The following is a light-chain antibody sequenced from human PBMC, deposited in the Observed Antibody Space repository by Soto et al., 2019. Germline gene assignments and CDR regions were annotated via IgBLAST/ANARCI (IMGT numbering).Light chain of an antibody. J-gene: IGKJ4*01. CDR3: QQRRKWLT. Sequence: EIVLTQSPATLSLSPGERATLSCRASQSVSSYLAWYQQKPGQAPRLLIYDASNRAGGVPARFSGSGSGTDFTLTISILEPEDFVVYYWQQRRKWLTFGGGTKVEI. CDR2: DAS. CDR1: QSVSSY. V-gene: IGKV3-11*01.